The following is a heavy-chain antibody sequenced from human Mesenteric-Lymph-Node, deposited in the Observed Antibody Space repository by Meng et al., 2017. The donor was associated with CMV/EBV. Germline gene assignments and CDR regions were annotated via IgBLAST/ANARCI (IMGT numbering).Heavy chain of an antibody. Sequence: FGYTFTNYWIAWVRQMPGKGLEWMGIVNPGDSETRYSPSFQGQVTFSAARSITTAYLQWSSLQASDTAMYYCARLGPGSGSYLPFDFWGQGTLVTVSS. CDR1: GYTFTNYW. V-gene: IGHV5-51*01. J-gene: IGHJ4*02. D-gene: IGHD3-10*01. CDR3: ARLGPGSGSYLPFDF. CDR2: VNPGDSET.